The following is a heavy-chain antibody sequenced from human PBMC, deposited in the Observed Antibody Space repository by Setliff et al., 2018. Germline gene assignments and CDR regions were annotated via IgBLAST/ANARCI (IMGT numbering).Heavy chain of an antibody. CDR2: IYTSGST. CDR3: ARKGISALSGAFDM. CDR1: GGSISNYY. J-gene: IGHJ3*02. Sequence: SETLSLTCTVSGGSISNYYWSWIRQPAGKGLEWIGRIYTSGSTNYNPSLKSRVTMSVDTPKNQFSLKLSSVAAADTAVYYCARKGISALSGAFDMWGQGTMVTVSS. D-gene: IGHD1-26*01. V-gene: IGHV4-4*07.